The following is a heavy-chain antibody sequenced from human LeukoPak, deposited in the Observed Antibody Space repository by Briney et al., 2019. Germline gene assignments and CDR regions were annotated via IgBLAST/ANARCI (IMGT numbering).Heavy chain of an antibody. V-gene: IGHV4-59*01. J-gene: IGHJ4*02. CDR2: IYYSGST. D-gene: IGHD2-15*01. Sequence: ASETLSLTCTVSGGSISSYYWSWIRQPPGKGLEWIGYIYYSGSTNYNPSLKGRVTISVDTSKNQFSLKLSSVTAADTAVYYCARGGYCSGGSCLDYWGQGTLVTVSS. CDR3: ARGGYCSGGSCLDY. CDR1: GGSISSYY.